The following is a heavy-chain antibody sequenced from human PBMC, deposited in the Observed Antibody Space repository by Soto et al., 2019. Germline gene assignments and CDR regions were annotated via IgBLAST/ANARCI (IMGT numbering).Heavy chain of an antibody. CDR3: AIKYFSGVSCYSGWFDP. CDR2: INPHSGGT. D-gene: IGHD2-15*01. CDR1: GYTFTGYY. J-gene: IGHJ5*02. Sequence: ASVKVFSKASGYTFTGYYMHWVRQAPGQGLEWMGWINPHSGGTNYAQKFQGRVTMTTDTSISTAYMELSRLRSDDTAVYYCAIKYFSGVSCYSGWFDPWGQGTLVTVSS. V-gene: IGHV1-2*02.